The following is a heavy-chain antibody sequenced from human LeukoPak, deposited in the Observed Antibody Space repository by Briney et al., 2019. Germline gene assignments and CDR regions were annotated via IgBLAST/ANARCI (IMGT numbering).Heavy chain of an antibody. CDR1: GYSISSGYY. Sequence: PSETLSLTCTVSGYSISSGYYWGWIRQPPGKGLEWIGYIYYSGSTNYNPSLKSRVTISVDTSKNQFSLKLSSVTAADTAVYYCARGGGCSGGSCYSFYMDVWGKGTTVIISS. V-gene: IGHV4-61*01. D-gene: IGHD2-15*01. J-gene: IGHJ6*03. CDR3: ARGGGCSGGSCYSFYMDV. CDR2: IYYSGST.